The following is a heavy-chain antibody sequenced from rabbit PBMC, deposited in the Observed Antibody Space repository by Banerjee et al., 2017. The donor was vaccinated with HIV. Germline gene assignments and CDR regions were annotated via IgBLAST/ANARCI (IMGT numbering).Heavy chain of an antibody. V-gene: IGHV1S7*01. Sequence: QLKETGGGLVQPGGSLTLSCKASGFDFSSYYMSWVRQAPGKGLEWIGTIYAGKGRTYYASWVNGRFTISSDNAQNTVDLQMNSLTAVDRATYFCARDPYAGYAGYGYATGQLDLWGPGTLVTVS. CDR3: ARDPYAGYAGYGYATGQLDL. J-gene: IGHJ3*01. CDR2: IYAGKGRT. CDR1: GFDFSSYY. D-gene: IGHD6-1*01.